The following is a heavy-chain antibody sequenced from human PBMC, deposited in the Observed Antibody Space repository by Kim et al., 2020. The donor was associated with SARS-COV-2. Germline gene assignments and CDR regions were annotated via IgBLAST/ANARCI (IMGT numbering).Heavy chain of an antibody. D-gene: IGHD1-26*01. CDR3: ARLDSESGKYFWFDP. CDR1: DGSISGNW. J-gene: IGHJ5*02. CDR2: IYHSGGT. Sequence: SETLSLTCAVSDGSISGNWWTWVRQPPGKGLEWIGEIYHSGGTTYNPSLRSRGTISVEKPKNKFSLKLSSVTAADTAVYYCARLDSESGKYFWFDPWGQGSLASVPA. V-gene: IGHV4-4*02.